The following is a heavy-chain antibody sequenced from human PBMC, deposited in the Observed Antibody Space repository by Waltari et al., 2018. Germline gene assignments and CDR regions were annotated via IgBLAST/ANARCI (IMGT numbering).Heavy chain of an antibody. J-gene: IGHJ6*02. V-gene: IGHV3-23*01. CDR1: GFTFSSYA. CDR3: AKGAGMVQGVIELYYYGMDV. D-gene: IGHD3-10*01. Sequence: EVQLLESGGGLVQPGGSLRLSCAASGFTFSSYAMSWVRQAPGKGLEWVSAISGSGGSTYYADSVKGRFTISRDNSKNTQYLQMNSLRAEDTAVYYCAKGAGMVQGVIELYYYGMDVWGQGTTVTVSS. CDR2: ISGSGGST.